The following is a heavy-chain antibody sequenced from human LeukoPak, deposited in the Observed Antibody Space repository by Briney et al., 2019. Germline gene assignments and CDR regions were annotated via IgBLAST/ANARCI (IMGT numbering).Heavy chain of an antibody. V-gene: IGHV1-69*05. J-gene: IGHJ5*02. CDR2: IIPIFGTA. Sequence: GASVKVSCKPSGGTFSSYAVSWVRQAPGQGLEWMGGIIPIFGTAKYAQKFQGTLTPNTDASTRTAYMELSSVRSEDTAVYYCARGLSSSWLVFAPWGQGTLVTVSS. D-gene: IGHD6-13*01. CDR1: GGTFSSYA. CDR3: ARGLSSSWLVFAP.